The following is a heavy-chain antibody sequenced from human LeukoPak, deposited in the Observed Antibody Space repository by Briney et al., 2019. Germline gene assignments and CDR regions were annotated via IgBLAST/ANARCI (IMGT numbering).Heavy chain of an antibody. V-gene: IGHV3-11*01. CDR3: ARWSSGWYRDDY. CDR1: GFTFSDYY. CDR2: ISSSGSTI. Sequence: PGRSLRLSCAASGFTFSDYYMSWIRQAPGKGLEGVSYISSSGSTIYXXDSVXGRFTISRDNAENSLYLQMNSLRAEDTAVYYCARWSSGWYRDDYWGQGTLVTVSS. D-gene: IGHD6-19*01. J-gene: IGHJ4*02.